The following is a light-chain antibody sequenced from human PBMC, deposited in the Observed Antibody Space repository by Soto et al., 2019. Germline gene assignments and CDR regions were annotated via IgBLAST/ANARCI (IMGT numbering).Light chain of an antibody. CDR3: QTWGAGMV. Sequence: QPVLTQSPSASASLGASVKLTCTLSSRHSDYAIAWHQQQPEKGPRYLMKLNSDGSHSKGDGIPDRFSGSSSGAERYLTISSLQSEDEADYHCQTWGAGMVFGGGTKLTVL. V-gene: IGLV4-69*01. CDR2: LNSDGSH. J-gene: IGLJ3*02. CDR1: SRHSDYA.